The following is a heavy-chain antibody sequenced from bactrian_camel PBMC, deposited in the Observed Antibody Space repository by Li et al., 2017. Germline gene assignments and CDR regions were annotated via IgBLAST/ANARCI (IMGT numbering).Heavy chain of an antibody. CDR3: AASWDVTAVAALSNIASPEFGY. V-gene: IGHV3S1*01. D-gene: IGHD5*01. CDR1: GYTYNRNC. J-gene: IGHJ4*01. CDR2: IATGSGNT. Sequence: HVQLVESGGGSVQAGGSLRLSCAASGYTYNRNCMAWFRQAPGKEREGFARIATGSGNTYYADSVEGRFTISKDNNKNILYLQMDNLKPEDSATYRCAASWDVTAVAALSNIASPEFGYWGEGTQVTVS.